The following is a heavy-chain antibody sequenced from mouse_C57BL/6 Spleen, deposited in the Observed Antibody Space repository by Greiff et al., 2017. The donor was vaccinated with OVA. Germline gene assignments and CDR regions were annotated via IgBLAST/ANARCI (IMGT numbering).Heavy chain of an antibody. CDR2: IYPSDSET. CDR1: GYTFTSYW. J-gene: IGHJ2*01. V-gene: IGHV1-61*01. D-gene: IGHD1-1*01. CDR3: ARSFITTVVAYFDY. Sequence: VQLQQPGAELVRPGSSVKLSCKASGYTFTSYWMDWVKQRPGQGLEWIGNIYPSDSETHYNQKFKDKATLTVDKSSSTAYMQLSSLTSEDSAVYYCARSFITTVVAYFDYWGQGTTLTVSS.